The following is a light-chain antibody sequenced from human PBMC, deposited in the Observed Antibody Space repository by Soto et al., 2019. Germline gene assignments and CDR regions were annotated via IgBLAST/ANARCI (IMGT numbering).Light chain of an antibody. CDR1: QTISSW. Sequence: IQITQSPSTLSASVGDRVTITCRASQTISSWLAWYQQKPGKAPTLLIYDASTLERGVPSRFSGTGSGTEFTLSIDSLQPDDFATYYCQQYHTSSITFGQGTRLEIK. CDR2: DAS. V-gene: IGKV1-5*01. CDR3: QQYHTSSIT. J-gene: IGKJ5*01.